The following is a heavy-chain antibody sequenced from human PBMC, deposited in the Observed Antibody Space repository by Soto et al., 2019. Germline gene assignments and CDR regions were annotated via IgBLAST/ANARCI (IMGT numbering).Heavy chain of an antibody. CDR3: ARHRRSSSYVFDY. J-gene: IGHJ4*02. CDR2: IYYSGST. Sequence: QVQLQESGPGLVKPSETLSLICTVSGGSISSYYWSWIRQPPGKGLEWIAYIYYSGSTTYNPSLKSRVPMSVAASKDQFSLKLSSVTAADTAVYYCARHRRSSSYVFDYWGQGTLVTVSS. V-gene: IGHV4-59*08. D-gene: IGHD6-13*01. CDR1: GGSISSYY.